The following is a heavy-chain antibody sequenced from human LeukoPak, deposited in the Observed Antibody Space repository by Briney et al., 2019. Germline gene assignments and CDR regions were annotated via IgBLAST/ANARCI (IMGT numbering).Heavy chain of an antibody. CDR1: GGSISSSNYH. J-gene: IGHJ6*02. CDR2: IYYSGST. Sequence: SETLSLTCSVSGGSISSSNYHWGWIRQPPGKGLEWIGSIYYSGSTYHNPSLKSRLTISVDMSKSQFSLKLSSVTAADTAVYYCASSVAVSPPGYYGMDVWGQGTTVTVSS. CDR3: ASSVAVSPPGYYGMDV. V-gene: IGHV4-39*01. D-gene: IGHD6-19*01.